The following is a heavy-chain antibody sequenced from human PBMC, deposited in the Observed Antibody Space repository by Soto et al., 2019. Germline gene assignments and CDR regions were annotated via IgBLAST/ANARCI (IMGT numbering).Heavy chain of an antibody. CDR1: GGSLSTYC. CDR3: ARGFFGSGSYKYYYMDV. J-gene: IGHJ6*03. Sequence: SETLSLTCVVSGGSLSTYCWSWIRQPPGEGLEWIGYIKYSGSTYYSPSLKSRVTISVDTSKNQFSLKLSSVTAADTAVYYCARGFFGSGSYKYYYMDVWGKGTTVTVSS. D-gene: IGHD3-10*01. CDR2: IKYSGST. V-gene: IGHV4-59*01.